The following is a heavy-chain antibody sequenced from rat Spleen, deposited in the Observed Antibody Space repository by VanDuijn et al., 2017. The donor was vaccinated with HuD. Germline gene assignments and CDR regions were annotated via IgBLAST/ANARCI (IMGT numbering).Heavy chain of an antibody. CDR2: IDYDGGST. CDR1: GFIFSDYY. CDR3: TRDRILRSTSFDY. Sequence: EVQLVASGGGLVQPGRSLKLSCAASGFIFSDYYLAWVRQAPTKGLEWFASIDYDGGSTYYRDPVRGRFSISRDNAKSSLYLQMDSLRSEDTATYYCTRDRILRSTSFDYWGQGVMVTVSS. D-gene: IGHD1-6*01. V-gene: IGHV5-20*01. J-gene: IGHJ2*01.